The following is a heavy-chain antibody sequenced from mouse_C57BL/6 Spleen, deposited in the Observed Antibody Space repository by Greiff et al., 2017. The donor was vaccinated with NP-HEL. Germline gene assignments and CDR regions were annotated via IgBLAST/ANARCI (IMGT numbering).Heavy chain of an antibody. J-gene: IGHJ2*01. CDR2: IDPENGDT. D-gene: IGHD2-3*01. CDR3: TTGYSHFDY. Sequence: VQLKESGAELVRPGASVKLSCTASGFNIKDDYMHWVKQRPEQGLEWIGWIDPENGDTEYASKFQGKATITADTSSNTAYLQLSSLTSEDTAFYYCTTGYSHFDYWGQGTTLTVSS. V-gene: IGHV14-4*01. CDR1: GFNIKDDY.